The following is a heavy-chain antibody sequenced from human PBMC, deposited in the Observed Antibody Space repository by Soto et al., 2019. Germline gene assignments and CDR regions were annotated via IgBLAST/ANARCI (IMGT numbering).Heavy chain of an antibody. CDR1: GGSISSGGYY. CDR2: IYYSGST. D-gene: IGHD2-15*01. Sequence: SETLSLTCTVSGGSISSGGYYWSWIRQHPGKGLEWIGYIYYSGSTYYNPSLKSRVTISVDTSKNQFSLKLSSVTAADTAVYYCARAGYCSGGSCSAFAIWGQGTMVTVSS. J-gene: IGHJ3*02. CDR3: ARAGYCSGGSCSAFAI. V-gene: IGHV4-31*03.